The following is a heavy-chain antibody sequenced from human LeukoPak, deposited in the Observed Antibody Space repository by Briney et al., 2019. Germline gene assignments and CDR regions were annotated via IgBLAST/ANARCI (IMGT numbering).Heavy chain of an antibody. Sequence: GGSLRLSCAASGFTFSSYWMSWVRQAPGKGLVWVSRINGDGSSTSYADSVKGRFTISRDNAKNTLYLQMNSLRAEDTAVYYCARVFNQNGFDIWGQGTMVTVSS. J-gene: IGHJ3*02. CDR3: ARVFNQNGFDI. CDR2: INGDGSST. D-gene: IGHD1-14*01. V-gene: IGHV3-74*01. CDR1: GFTFSSYW.